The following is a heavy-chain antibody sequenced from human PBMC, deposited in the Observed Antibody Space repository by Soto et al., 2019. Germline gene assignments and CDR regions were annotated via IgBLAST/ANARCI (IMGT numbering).Heavy chain of an antibody. CDR3: ARQTGYSSGWYPYYYYGMDV. CDR2: IYYSGST. Sequence: SETLSLTCTVSGGSISSSIYYWGWIRQPPGKGLEWIGSIYYSGSTYYNPSLKSRVTISVDTSKNQFSLKLSSVTAADTAVYYCARQTGYSSGWYPYYYYGMDVWGQGTTVTVSS. V-gene: IGHV4-39*01. CDR1: GGSISSSIYY. J-gene: IGHJ6*02. D-gene: IGHD6-19*01.